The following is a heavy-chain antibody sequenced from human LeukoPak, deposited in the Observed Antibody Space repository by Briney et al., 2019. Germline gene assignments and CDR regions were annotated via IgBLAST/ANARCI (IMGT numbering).Heavy chain of an antibody. D-gene: IGHD3-22*01. V-gene: IGHV3-23*01. CDR3: AKMAGYYYDYSGYFAY. Sequence: PGGSLRLSCAASGFTFNNYAMSWVRQTPGKGLEWVSGISGSGRSTYYADSVKGLFTISRDNSKNTVYLQMNSLRAEDTAVYYCAKMAGYYYDYSGYFAYWGRGTLVTVSS. CDR2: ISGSGRST. J-gene: IGHJ4*02. CDR1: GFTFNNYA.